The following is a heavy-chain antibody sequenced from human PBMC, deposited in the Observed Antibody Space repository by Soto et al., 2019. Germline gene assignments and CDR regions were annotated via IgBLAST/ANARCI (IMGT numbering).Heavy chain of an antibody. Sequence: AAVKFSCKASGYTFTENQIHWLRRAPGQRLGWMGRIDPKSGDTTFAQTYQGRVTMTRDTSSNTVYMELTRLTSDDSAVYYCSTTVITAPLFEYWGQGTVVTVSS. CDR1: GYTFTENQ. CDR3: STTVITAPLFEY. V-gene: IGHV1-2*02. J-gene: IGHJ4*02. D-gene: IGHD1-20*01. CDR2: IDPKSGDT.